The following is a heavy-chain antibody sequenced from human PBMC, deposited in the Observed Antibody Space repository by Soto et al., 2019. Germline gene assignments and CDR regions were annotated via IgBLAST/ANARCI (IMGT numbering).Heavy chain of an antibody. Sequence: SETLSLTCTVSGGSISSGDYYWSWIRQPPGKGLEWIGYIYYSGSTYYNPSLKSRVTISVDTSKNQFSLKLSSVTAADTAVYYCARARITMVRGVNPNWFDPWGQGTLVTVSS. CDR2: IYYSGST. D-gene: IGHD3-10*01. J-gene: IGHJ5*02. V-gene: IGHV4-30-4*01. CDR1: GGSISSGDYY. CDR3: ARARITMVRGVNPNWFDP.